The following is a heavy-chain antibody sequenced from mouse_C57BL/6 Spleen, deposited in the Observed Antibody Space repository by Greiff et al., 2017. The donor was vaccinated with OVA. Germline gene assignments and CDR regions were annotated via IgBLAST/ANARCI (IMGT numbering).Heavy chain of an antibody. CDR2: IRLKSDNYAT. V-gene: IGHV6-3*01. J-gene: IGHJ3*01. Sequence: EVKLVESGGGLVQPGGSMKLSCVASGFTFSNYWMNWVRQSPEKGLEWVAQIRLKSDNYATHYAESVKGRFTISSDDSKSSVYLQMNNLRAEDTGIYYCTGGTTTVCPCAYWGQGTLVTVSA. D-gene: IGHD1-1*01. CDR1: GFTFSNYW. CDR3: TGGTTTVCPCAY.